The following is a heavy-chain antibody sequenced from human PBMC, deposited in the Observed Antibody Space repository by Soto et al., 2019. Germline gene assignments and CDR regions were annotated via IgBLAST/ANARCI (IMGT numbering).Heavy chain of an antibody. D-gene: IGHD3-3*01. V-gene: IGHV4-31*03. CDR2: IYYSGST. CDR1: GCSISSGGYY. CDR3: ARATTIFGVVTRFDP. Sequence: PSXTLSLTCTVSGCSISSGGYYWSLIRQHPGKGLEWIGYIYYSGSTYYNPSLKSRVTISVDTSKNQFSLKLSSVTAADTAVYYCARATTIFGVVTRFDPWGQGTLVTVSS. J-gene: IGHJ5*02.